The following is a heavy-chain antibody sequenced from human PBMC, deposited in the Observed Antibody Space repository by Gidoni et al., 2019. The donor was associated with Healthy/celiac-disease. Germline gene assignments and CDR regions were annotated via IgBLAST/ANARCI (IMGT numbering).Heavy chain of an antibody. CDR2: SYSGGST. CDR3: AGGKIRREWDWFDP. J-gene: IGHJ5*02. Sequence: EVQLVESGGGLIQPGGSLRLSCAASGFTVSSNYMSCVRQAPGKGLEWFSVSYSGGSTYYADSVKGRFTISRDNSKNTLYLKMNSRRAEDTAVYYCAGGKIRREWDWFDPWGQGTRVTVSS. V-gene: IGHV3-53*01. D-gene: IGHD2-8*01. CDR1: GFTVSSNY.